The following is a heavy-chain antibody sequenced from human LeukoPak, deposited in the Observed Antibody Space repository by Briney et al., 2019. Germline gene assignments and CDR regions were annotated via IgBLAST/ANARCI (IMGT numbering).Heavy chain of an antibody. CDR1: GFTFSSYA. CDR3: AKLPVAGLYFDY. Sequence: GGSLRLSCAASGFTFSSYAMSWVRQAPGKGLEWVSGISGSGDNTYYADSVKGRFTISRDNSKNTLYLQMNSLRVEDTAVYYCAKLPVAGLYFDYWGQGTLVTVSS. CDR2: ISGSGDNT. J-gene: IGHJ4*02. D-gene: IGHD6-19*01. V-gene: IGHV3-23*01.